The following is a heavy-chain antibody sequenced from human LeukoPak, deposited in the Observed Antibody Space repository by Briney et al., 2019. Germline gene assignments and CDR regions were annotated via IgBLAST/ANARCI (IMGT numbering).Heavy chain of an antibody. CDR3: ALRGRYSGYSYYYYGMDV. CDR1: GGSSSGYY. J-gene: IGHJ6*04. Sequence: SETLSLTCAVYGGSSSGYYWSWIRQPPGKGLEWIGEINHSGSTNYNPSLKSRVTISVDTSKNQFSLKLSSVTAADTAVYYCALRGRYSGYSYYYYGMDVWGKGTTVTVSS. V-gene: IGHV4-34*01. D-gene: IGHD5-12*01. CDR2: INHSGST.